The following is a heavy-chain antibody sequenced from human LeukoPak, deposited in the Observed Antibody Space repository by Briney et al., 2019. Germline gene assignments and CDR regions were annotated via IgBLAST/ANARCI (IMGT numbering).Heavy chain of an antibody. Sequence: GASVKVSCKASGYTFSYYYPHWVRQAPGQGLEWMGIINPSGGATNYAQKFQGRVTLTRDTSTGTVYMELSSLISEDTAVYYCARRRDEGFDIWGQGTLVTVSS. CDR1: GYTFSYYY. V-gene: IGHV1-46*01. CDR2: INPSGGAT. CDR3: ARRRDEGFDI. J-gene: IGHJ3*02.